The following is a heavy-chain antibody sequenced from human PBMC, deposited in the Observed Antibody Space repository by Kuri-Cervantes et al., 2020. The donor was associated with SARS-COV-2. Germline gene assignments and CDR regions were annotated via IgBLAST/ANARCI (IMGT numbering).Heavy chain of an antibody. CDR3: AMKSTRNNYYDSSGSIDY. D-gene: IGHD3-22*01. CDR1: GFPFSCSW. J-gene: IGHJ4*02. CDR2: IKQDGSEK. V-gene: IGHV3-7*02. Sequence: GGSLRLSCAASGFPFSCSWMSWVRQAPGKGLEWVANIKQDGSEKYYVDSVKGRFTISRDNAKNSLYLQMNSLRAEDTAVYYCAMKSTRNNYYDSSGSIDYWGQGTLVTVSS.